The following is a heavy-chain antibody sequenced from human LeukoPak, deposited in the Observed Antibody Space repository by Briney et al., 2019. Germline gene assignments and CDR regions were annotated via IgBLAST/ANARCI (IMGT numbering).Heavy chain of an antibody. J-gene: IGHJ4*02. V-gene: IGHV3-23*01. CDR1: GFTFSSYT. Sequence: PGGSLRLSCSASGFTFSSYTMNWVRQATGKGLEWVSTISGSGGSTYYADSVKGRFTISRDNSKNTLYLQMNSLRAEDTAVYYCARSMTLDYWGQGTLVTVSS. D-gene: IGHD2/OR15-2a*01. CDR3: ARSMTLDY. CDR2: ISGSGGST.